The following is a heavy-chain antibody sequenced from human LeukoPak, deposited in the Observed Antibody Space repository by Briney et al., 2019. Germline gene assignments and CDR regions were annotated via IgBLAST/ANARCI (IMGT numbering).Heavy chain of an antibody. V-gene: IGHV1-69*04. D-gene: IGHD6-19*01. CDR1: GGTFSSYA. CDR3: ARAPQYSSGWVY. CDR2: IIPILGIA. Sequence: SVKVSCKASGGTFSSYAISWVRQAPGQGLEWMGRIIPILGIANYAQKVQGRVTITADKSTSTAYMELSSRRSEDTAVYYCARAPQYSSGWVYWGQGTLVTVSS. J-gene: IGHJ4*02.